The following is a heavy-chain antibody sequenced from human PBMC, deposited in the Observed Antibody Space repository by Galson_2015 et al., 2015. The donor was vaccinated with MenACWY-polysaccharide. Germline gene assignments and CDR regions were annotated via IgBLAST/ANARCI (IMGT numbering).Heavy chain of an antibody. CDR1: GFTFSSYW. V-gene: IGHV3-74*01. CDR3: VKMGGSYRTYWYFDL. CDR2: TNSDGSST. Sequence: SLRLSCAASGFTFSSYWMHWVRQAPGKGLVWVSRTNSDGSSTNYADSVKGRFTISRDNAKNTLFLQMNRLRAEDTAVYYCVKMGGSYRTYWYFDLWGRGTLVTVSS. D-gene: IGHD1-14*01. J-gene: IGHJ2*01.